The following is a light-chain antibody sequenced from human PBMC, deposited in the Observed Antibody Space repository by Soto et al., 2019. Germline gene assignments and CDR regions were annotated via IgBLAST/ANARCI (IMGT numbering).Light chain of an antibody. CDR2: GAS. Sequence: EIVLTQSPGTLSLSPGERATLSCRASQSVSSSYLAWYQQKPGQAPRLLIYGASSRATGIPDRFGGSGSGTDFTLTISRLEPEDFAVYYCQQYGSSPEITFGPGTKVDIK. CDR1: QSVSSSY. J-gene: IGKJ3*01. CDR3: QQYGSSPEIT. V-gene: IGKV3-20*01.